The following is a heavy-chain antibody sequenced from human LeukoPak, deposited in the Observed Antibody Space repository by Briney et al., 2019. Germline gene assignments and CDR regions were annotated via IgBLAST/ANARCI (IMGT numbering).Heavy chain of an antibody. CDR1: GYTFTGYY. D-gene: IGHD3-10*01. Sequence: ASVKVSCKASGYTFTGYYMHWVRQAPGQGLEWMGIINPSGGSTSYAQKFQGRVTMTRDTSTSTVYMELSSLRSEDTAVYYCARVPLNDASRHYYPHWGQGTLVSVSS. J-gene: IGHJ1*01. CDR3: ARVPLNDASRHYYPH. CDR2: INPSGGST. V-gene: IGHV1-46*01.